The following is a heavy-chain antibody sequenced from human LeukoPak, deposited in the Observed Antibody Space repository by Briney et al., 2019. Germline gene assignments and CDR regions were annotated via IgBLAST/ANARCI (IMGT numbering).Heavy chain of an antibody. CDR1: GFTVSSSY. D-gene: IGHD3-3*02. CDR3: AGDRRALDAFDI. J-gene: IGHJ3*02. Sequence: GGSLRLSCAASGFTVSSSYMSWVRQAPGKGLEWVSVLYSSGTTYYADSVKARFTISRDNSKNTLYLQMNSLRAEDTAVYYCAGDRRALDAFDIWGQGTMVTVSS. V-gene: IGHV3-53*01. CDR2: LYSSGTT.